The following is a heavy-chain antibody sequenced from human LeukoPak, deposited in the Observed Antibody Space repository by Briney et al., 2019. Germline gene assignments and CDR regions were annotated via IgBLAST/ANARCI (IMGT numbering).Heavy chain of an antibody. CDR2: ISAYNGNT. CDR1: GYTFTSYY. Sequence: GASVKVSCKTSGYTFTSYYISWVRQAPGQGLEWMGWISAYNGNTNYAQKLQGRVTMTTDTSTSTAYMELRSLRSDDTAVYYCARLSEDSGYGADPDYWGQGTLVTVSS. D-gene: IGHD5-12*01. CDR3: ARLSEDSGYGADPDY. V-gene: IGHV1-18*01. J-gene: IGHJ4*02.